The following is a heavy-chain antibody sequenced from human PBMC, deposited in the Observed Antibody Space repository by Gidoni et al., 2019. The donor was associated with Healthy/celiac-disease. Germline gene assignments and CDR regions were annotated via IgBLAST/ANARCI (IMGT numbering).Heavy chain of an antibody. V-gene: IGHV3-53*02. Sequence: EVQLVETGGGLIQPGGSLRLSCAASGFTVSSNYMSWVRQAPGKGLEWVSVIYSGGSTYYADSVKGRFTISRDNSKNTLYLQMNSLRAEDTAVYYCARALVGSGSSFDYWGQGTLVTVSS. CDR3: ARALVGSGSSFDY. CDR1: GFTVSSNY. J-gene: IGHJ4*02. D-gene: IGHD3-10*01. CDR2: IYSGGST.